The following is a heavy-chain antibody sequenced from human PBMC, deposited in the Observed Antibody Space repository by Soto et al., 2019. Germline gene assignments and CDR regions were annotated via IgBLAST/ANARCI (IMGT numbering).Heavy chain of an antibody. D-gene: IGHD6-6*01. CDR3: ARDPAYSSSYSFDY. V-gene: IGHV3-21*01. Sequence: GGSLRLSCVASGFTFSSYSMNWVRQAPGKGLEWVSSISSSSSYIYYADSVKGRFNISRDNAKNSLFLQMNSLRAEDTAVYYCARDPAYSSSYSFDYWGQGTLVTVSS. CDR1: GFTFSSYS. CDR2: ISSSSSYI. J-gene: IGHJ4*02.